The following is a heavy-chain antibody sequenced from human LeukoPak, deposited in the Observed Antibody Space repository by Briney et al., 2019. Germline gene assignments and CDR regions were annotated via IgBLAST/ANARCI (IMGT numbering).Heavy chain of an antibody. D-gene: IGHD6-19*01. J-gene: IGHJ4*02. V-gene: IGHV1-46*01. CDR3: ARTIAVAGTLVY. CDR1: GYTFTSYY. Sequence: GASVKVSCKASGYTFTSYYMHWVRQAPGQGLEWMGIINPSGGSTSYAQKFQGRVTMTRDMSTSTVYMELSRLRSDDTAVYYCARTIAVAGTLVYWGQGTLVTVSS. CDR2: INPSGGST.